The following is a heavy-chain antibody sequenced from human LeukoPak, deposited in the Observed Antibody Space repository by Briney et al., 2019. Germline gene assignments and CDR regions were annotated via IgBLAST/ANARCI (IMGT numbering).Heavy chain of an antibody. D-gene: IGHD1-26*01. V-gene: IGHV1-69*13. CDR3: ASSSGSYRVPGKFDY. Sequence: GASVKVSCKASGGTFSSYAISWVRQAPGQGLEWMGGIIPIFGTANYAQKFQGRVTITADESTSTAYMELSSLRSEDTAGHYCASSSGSYRVPGKFDYWGQGTLVTVSS. CDR1: GGTFSSYA. J-gene: IGHJ4*02. CDR2: IIPIFGTA.